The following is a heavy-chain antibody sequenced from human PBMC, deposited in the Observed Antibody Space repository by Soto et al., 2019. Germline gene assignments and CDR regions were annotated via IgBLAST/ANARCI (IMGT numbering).Heavy chain of an antibody. CDR3: ARDRAVATSEYYYGTDV. Sequence: QVQLVQSGAEVKKPGSSVKVSCKASGGTFSSYAISWVRQAPGQGLEWMGGIIPIFGTANYAQKFQGRVTITADKSTSTAYMERSSLRSEDTAVYYWARDRAVATSEYYYGTDVWCRGTTVIVTS. J-gene: IGHJ6*02. V-gene: IGHV1-69*06. CDR2: IIPIFGTA. D-gene: IGHD5-12*01. CDR1: GGTFSSYA.